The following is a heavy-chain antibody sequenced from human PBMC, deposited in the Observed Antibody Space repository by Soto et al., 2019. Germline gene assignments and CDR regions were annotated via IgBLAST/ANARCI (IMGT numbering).Heavy chain of an antibody. CDR1: GGSFSGYY. D-gene: IGHD3-9*01. CDR3: ARDPYYDILTGFAYFDL. V-gene: IGHV4-34*01. J-gene: IGHJ2*01. CDR2: INHSGST. Sequence: SETLSLTCAVYGGSFSGYYWSWIRQPPGKGLEWIGEINHSGSTNYNPSLKSRVTISVDTSKNQFSLKLSSVTAADTAVYYCARDPYYDILTGFAYFDLWGRGTLVTVSS.